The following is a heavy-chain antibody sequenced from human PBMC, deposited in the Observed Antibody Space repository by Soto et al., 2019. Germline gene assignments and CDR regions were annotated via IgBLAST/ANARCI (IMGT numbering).Heavy chain of an antibody. CDR3: ARSVAVPGAHIDY. CDR2: VYYTGST. Sequence: SETLSLTXSVSGGSISGSYWSWIRQSPGKGLEWLGYVYYTGSTNYSPSLRSRVSISVDTSKNEFSLRLSPVTAADTAVYFCARSVAVPGAHIDYWGQGTQVTVSS. J-gene: IGHJ4*02. CDR1: GGSISGSY. D-gene: IGHD6-19*01. V-gene: IGHV4-59*01.